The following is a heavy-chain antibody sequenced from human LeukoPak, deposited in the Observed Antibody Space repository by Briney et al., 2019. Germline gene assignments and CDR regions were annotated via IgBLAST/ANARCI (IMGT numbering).Heavy chain of an antibody. CDR3: ARRKYYDILTGLIGWFDP. V-gene: IGHV4-59*08. CDR2: IYYSGST. CDR1: GGSISSYY. D-gene: IGHD3-9*01. Sequence: PSETLSLTCTVSGGSISSYYWSWIRQPPGKGLEWIGYIYYSGSTNYNPSLKSRVTISVDTSKNQFSLKLSSVTAADTAVYYCARRKYYDILTGLIGWFDPWGQGTLVTVSS. J-gene: IGHJ5*02.